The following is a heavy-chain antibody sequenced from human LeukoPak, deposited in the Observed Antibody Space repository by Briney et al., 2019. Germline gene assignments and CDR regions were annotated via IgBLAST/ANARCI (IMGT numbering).Heavy chain of an antibody. J-gene: IGHJ4*02. D-gene: IGHD2/OR15-2a*01. CDR3: ARGGFSHGFDL. CDR1: GFTFSSYS. V-gene: IGHV3-74*01. Sequence: PGGSLRLSCAASGFTFSSYSMNWVRQAPGKGLVWVSRVDNDGSGSIYADSVKGRFTTSRDNAKNTVFLQMNSLRVEDTAVYYCARGGFSHGFDLWGQGTRVTVSS. CDR2: VDNDGSGS.